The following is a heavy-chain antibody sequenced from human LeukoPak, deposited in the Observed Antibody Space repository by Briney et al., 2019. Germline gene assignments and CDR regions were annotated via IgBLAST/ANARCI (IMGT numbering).Heavy chain of an antibody. CDR3: ASSKYCSSTNCYGGDY. V-gene: IGHV3-30*01. Sequence: GGSLRLSCAASGFTFRSYAMHWVRQAPGKGLEWVAVISYDGSNKYYADSVKGRFTISRDNSKNTLYLQMNSLRAEDTTVYYCASSKYCSSTNCYGGDYWGQGTLVTVSS. D-gene: IGHD2-2*01. CDR2: ISYDGSNK. CDR1: GFTFRSYA. J-gene: IGHJ4*02.